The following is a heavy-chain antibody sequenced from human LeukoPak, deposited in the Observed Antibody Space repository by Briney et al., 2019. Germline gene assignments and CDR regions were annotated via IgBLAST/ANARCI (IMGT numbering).Heavy chain of an antibody. Sequence: GGSLRLSCAASGFTFDDYAMHWVRQAPGKGLEWVSGISWNSGSIGYADSVKGRFTISRDNAKNSLYLQMNSLRAEDTALYYCAEAQAGQIFGVVLDYWGQGTLVTVSS. D-gene: IGHD3-3*01. V-gene: IGHV3-9*01. CDR2: ISWNSGSI. CDR1: GFTFDDYA. J-gene: IGHJ4*02. CDR3: AEAQAGQIFGVVLDY.